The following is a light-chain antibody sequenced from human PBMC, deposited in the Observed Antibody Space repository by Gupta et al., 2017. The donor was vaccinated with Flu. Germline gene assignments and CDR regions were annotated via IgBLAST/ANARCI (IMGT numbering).Light chain of an antibody. Sequence: DVVMTQSPLSLPVTLGQPASISCRSSQSLVYKNGITYLNWFQQRPGQSPRRIIYEVSKRDSGVPDRFSGSGEGNDFTLKSSRGEAEDGGVYYGRRGTHPWTFGQGTMLEI. CDR3: RRGTHPWT. CDR1: QSLVYKNGITY. CDR2: EVS. J-gene: IGKJ2*02. V-gene: IGKV2-30*01.